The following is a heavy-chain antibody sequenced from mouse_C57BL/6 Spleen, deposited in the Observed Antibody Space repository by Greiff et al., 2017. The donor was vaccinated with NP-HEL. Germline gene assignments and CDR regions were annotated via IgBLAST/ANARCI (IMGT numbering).Heavy chain of an antibody. V-gene: IGHV5-9*01. CDR2: ISGGGGNT. CDR1: GFTFSSYT. Sequence: DVMLVESGGGLVKPGGSLKLSCAASGFTFSSYTMSWVRQTPEKRLEWVATISGGGGNTYYPDSVKGRFTISRDNAKNTLYLQMSSLRSEDTALYYCARGNWDDAMDYWGQGTSVTVSS. D-gene: IGHD4-1*01. CDR3: ARGNWDDAMDY. J-gene: IGHJ4*01.